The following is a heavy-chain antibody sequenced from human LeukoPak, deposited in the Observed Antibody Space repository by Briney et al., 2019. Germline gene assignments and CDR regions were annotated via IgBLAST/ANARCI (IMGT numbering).Heavy chain of an antibody. CDR3: ARDSRATSGYDLDPRRPHKTTDKYYFDY. D-gene: IGHD5-12*01. Sequence: GASVKVSCKASGYTFSSDGISWVRQAPGQGLEWMGRIIPILGLANYAQKFQGRVTITADKSTSTVHMELSSLRSEDTAVHYCARDSRATSGYDLDPRRPHKTTDKYYFDYWGQGTMVTVSS. V-gene: IGHV1-69*04. CDR1: GYTFSSDG. J-gene: IGHJ4*03. CDR2: IIPILGLA.